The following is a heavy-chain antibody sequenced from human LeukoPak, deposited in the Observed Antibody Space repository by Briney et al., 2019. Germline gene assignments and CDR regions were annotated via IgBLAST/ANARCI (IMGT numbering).Heavy chain of an antibody. D-gene: IGHD4-23*01. CDR1: GYTFTSYY. V-gene: IGHV1-46*01. Sequence: ASVKVSCKASGYTFTSYYMHWVRQAPGQGLEWMGIINPSGGSTTYPQKFQGRVTMTRDMSTSTVYMELSSLRSEDTAVYHCARAVVTSPRSTFDIWGQGTMVTVSS. CDR2: INPSGGST. J-gene: IGHJ3*02. CDR3: ARAVVTSPRSTFDI.